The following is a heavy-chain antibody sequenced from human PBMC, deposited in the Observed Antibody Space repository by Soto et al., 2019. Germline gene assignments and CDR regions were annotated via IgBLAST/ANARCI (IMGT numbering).Heavy chain of an antibody. Sequence: DVQLVESGGGLVQPGGSLRLSCGASGFTFSSYWMSWVRQAPGKGLEWVANIKQDGSEKYYVDSVKGRFTISRDNAKNSLYLLMNSLRAEDTAVYSFARGMGTYYYHSSGYFGTFDYWGQGTLVTVSS. D-gene: IGHD3-22*01. CDR3: ARGMGTYYYHSSGYFGTFDY. CDR1: GFTFSSYW. V-gene: IGHV3-7*03. CDR2: IKQDGSEK. J-gene: IGHJ4*02.